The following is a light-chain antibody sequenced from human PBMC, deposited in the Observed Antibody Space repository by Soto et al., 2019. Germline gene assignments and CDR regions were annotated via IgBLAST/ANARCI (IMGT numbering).Light chain of an antibody. J-gene: IGKJ2*01. Sequence: EIVLTQSPGTLSLSPGERATLSCRASQSVSSSYLAWYQQKPGQAPRLLIYGASSRATGIPDRFSGSGSGXXXTXXISRLEPEDFAVYYCQQYGSSPMYTFGQGTKLEIK. CDR2: GAS. CDR1: QSVSSSY. CDR3: QQYGSSPMYT. V-gene: IGKV3-20*01.